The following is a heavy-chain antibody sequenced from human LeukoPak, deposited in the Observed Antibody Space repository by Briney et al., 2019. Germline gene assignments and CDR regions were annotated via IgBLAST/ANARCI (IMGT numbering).Heavy chain of an antibody. J-gene: IGHJ4*02. V-gene: IGHV3-23*01. CDR1: GFTFDDYA. CDR2: TSGSGGST. D-gene: IGHD6-13*01. Sequence: GGSLRLSCVASGFTFDDYAMHWVRQAPGKGLEWVSGTSGSGGSTYYADSVKGRFTIYRDNSKNTMYLQMNSLRAEDTAVYYCARDPPGGAAADYWGQGTLVTVSS. CDR3: ARDPPGGAAADY.